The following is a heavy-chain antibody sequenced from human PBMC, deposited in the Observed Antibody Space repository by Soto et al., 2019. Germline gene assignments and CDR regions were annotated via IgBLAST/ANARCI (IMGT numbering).Heavy chain of an antibody. J-gene: IGHJ4*02. V-gene: IGHV4-34*01. CDR3: ARFIEYSSSLDY. Sequence: SETLSLTCAVYGGSFSGYYWSWIRQPPGKGLEWIGEIDHSGSTNYNPSLKSRVTISVDTSKNQFSLKLSSVTAADTAVYYCARFIEYSSSLDYWGQGSLVTVSS. CDR2: IDHSGST. D-gene: IGHD6-6*01. CDR1: GGSFSGYY.